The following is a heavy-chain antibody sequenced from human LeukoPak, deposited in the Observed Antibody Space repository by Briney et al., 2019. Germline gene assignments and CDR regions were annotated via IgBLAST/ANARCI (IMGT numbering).Heavy chain of an antibody. CDR3: ARGGYTSSWYISRDY. Sequence: GWALRLSCAASAFTFSRYWMTGVRQAPGKGLEGVANIKEDGREKYYVDCVSGGLIISIDNTKNELYLQMNRLRAEHTAVYYCARGGYTSSWYISRDYWGQGPLVTVSS. J-gene: IGHJ4*02. CDR2: IKEDGREK. CDR1: AFTFSRYW. V-gene: IGHV3-7*01. D-gene: IGHD6-13*01.